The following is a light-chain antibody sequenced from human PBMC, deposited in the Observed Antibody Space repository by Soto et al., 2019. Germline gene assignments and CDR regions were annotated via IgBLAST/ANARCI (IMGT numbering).Light chain of an antibody. CDR1: QGISSA. J-gene: IGKJ5*01. CDR2: DAS. Sequence: AIQLTQSPSPLSASVGDRVTITCRTSQGISSALAWYQQKPGKAPKLLIYDASSLESGVPSRFSGSGSGTDFTLTISSLQPEDFATYYCQQFNSYPRTFGQGTRLEIK. CDR3: QQFNSYPRT. V-gene: IGKV1-13*02.